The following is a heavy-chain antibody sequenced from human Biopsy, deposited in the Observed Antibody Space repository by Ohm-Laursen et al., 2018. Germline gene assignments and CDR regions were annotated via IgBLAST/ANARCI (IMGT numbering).Heavy chain of an antibody. D-gene: IGHD4-17*01. CDR2: LAFSSGRT. V-gene: IGHV3-23*01. CDR1: GFDFRNYD. Sequence: GSLRLSCSASGFDFRNYDLTWIRQAPGKGLEWVASLAFSSGRTYYADSVKGRFTISRDDSQNTLYLQMDSLRVADTAVYHCAKYQLPATATSILDYWGQGALVTASS. J-gene: IGHJ4*02. CDR3: AKYQLPATATSILDY.